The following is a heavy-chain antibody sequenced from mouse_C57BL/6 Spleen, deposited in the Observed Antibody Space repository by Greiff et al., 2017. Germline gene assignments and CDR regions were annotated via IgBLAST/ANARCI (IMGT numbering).Heavy chain of an antibody. V-gene: IGHV1-19*01. CDR1: GYTFTDYY. CDR3: ARGVITTVVAKGWFAY. J-gene: IGHJ3*01. CDR2: INPYNGGT. Sequence: EVQLQQSGPVLVKPGASVKMSCKASGYTFTDYYMNWVKQSHGKSLEWIGVINPYNGGTSYNQKFKGKATLTVDKSSSTAYMELNSLTSEDSAVYYCARGVITTVVAKGWFAYWGQGTLVTVSA. D-gene: IGHD1-1*01.